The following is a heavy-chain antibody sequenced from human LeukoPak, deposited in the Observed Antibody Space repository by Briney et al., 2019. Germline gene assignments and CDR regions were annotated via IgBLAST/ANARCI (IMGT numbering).Heavy chain of an antibody. Sequence: PGGSLRLSCAASGFTLSSYGMHWVRQAPGKGLEWVAVISYDGSNKYYADSVKGRFTISRDNSKNTLYLQMNSLRAEDTAVYYCAKVLRGSSGWYDRGYYGMDVWGQGTTVTVSS. CDR3: AKVLRGSSGWYDRGYYGMDV. D-gene: IGHD6-19*01. J-gene: IGHJ6*02. CDR2: ISYDGSNK. V-gene: IGHV3-30*18. CDR1: GFTLSSYG.